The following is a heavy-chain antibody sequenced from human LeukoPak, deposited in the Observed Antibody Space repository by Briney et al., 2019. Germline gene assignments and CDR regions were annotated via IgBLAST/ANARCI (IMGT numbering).Heavy chain of an antibody. J-gene: IGHJ3*02. CDR2: ISSSSSYI. V-gene: IGHV3-21*01. CDR1: GFTFSSYS. Sequence: GGSLRLSCTASGFTFSSYSMNWVRQAPGKGLEWVSSISSSSSYIYYADSVKGRFTTSRDNAKNSLYLQMNSLRAEDTAVYYCAKVLGGDYYGSMAAFDIWGQGTMVTVSS. CDR3: AKVLGGDYYGSMAAFDI. D-gene: IGHD3-10*01.